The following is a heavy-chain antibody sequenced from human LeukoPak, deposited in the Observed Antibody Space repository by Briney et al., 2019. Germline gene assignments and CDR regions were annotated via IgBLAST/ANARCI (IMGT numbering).Heavy chain of an antibody. CDR3: ARDLQDSGPHYYYYMDV. V-gene: IGHV1-69*11. J-gene: IGHJ6*03. CDR2: VSHKLDTA. Sequence: SVKVSCKXSGGTFNSQAFSWVRQAPRQGLERVGRVSHKLDTANYAQKFQGRVTVTTDESTSTAYMELSGLRSEDTAVYYCARDLQDSGPHYYYYMDVWSKGTTVTVSS. CDR1: GGTFNSQA. D-gene: IGHD6-25*01.